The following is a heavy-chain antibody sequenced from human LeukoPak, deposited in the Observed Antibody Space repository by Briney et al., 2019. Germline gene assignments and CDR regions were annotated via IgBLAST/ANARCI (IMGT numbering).Heavy chain of an antibody. J-gene: IGHJ4*02. V-gene: IGHV1-2*02. CDR3: ARALSGSNHFYYFDY. CDR1: GYTFTDYY. CDR2: IIPNSGGT. D-gene: IGHD1-26*01. Sequence: ASVKVSCKASGYTFTDYYIHWVRQAPGQGLEWMGWIIPNSGGTNYAQKFQGRVTMTRDTSISTAYMELSRLRSDDTAMYYCARALSGSNHFYYFDYWGQGTLVTVSS.